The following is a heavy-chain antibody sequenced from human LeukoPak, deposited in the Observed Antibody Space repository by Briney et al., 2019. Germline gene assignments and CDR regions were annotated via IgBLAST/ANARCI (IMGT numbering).Heavy chain of an antibody. J-gene: IGHJ4*02. CDR3: VRKNSGLQPFDF. CDR2: ISSSGGDT. CDR1: GFTFSSHA. V-gene: IGHV3-23*01. Sequence: GGSLRLSYAASGFTFSSHAMSWVRQAPGKGLEWVSGISSSGGDTPYADSVKGRFTISRDNSKDTVYLQMNRLRVEDTAVYYCVRKNSGLQPFDFWGQGTLVTVSS. D-gene: IGHD1-14*01.